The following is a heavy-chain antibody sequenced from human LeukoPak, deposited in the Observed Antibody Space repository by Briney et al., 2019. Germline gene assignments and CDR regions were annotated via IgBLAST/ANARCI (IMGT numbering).Heavy chain of an antibody. Sequence: ASVKVSCKASGYTFTSYYMHWVRQAPGQGLEWMGIINPSGGSTSYAQKFQGRVTMTRDMSTSTAYMELSRLRSDDTAVYYCARSNYDSSGYYYVMFDYWGQGTLVTVSS. CDR1: GYTFTSYY. CDR3: ARSNYDSSGYYYVMFDY. V-gene: IGHV1-46*01. CDR2: INPSGGST. D-gene: IGHD3-22*01. J-gene: IGHJ4*02.